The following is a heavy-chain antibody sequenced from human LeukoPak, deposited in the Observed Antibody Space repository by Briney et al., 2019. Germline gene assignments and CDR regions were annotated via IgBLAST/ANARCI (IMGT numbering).Heavy chain of an antibody. CDR3: ARGKQLHKRDY. J-gene: IGHJ4*02. V-gene: IGHV4-34*01. Sequence: SETLSLTCAVYGGSLSGYYWSWIRQLPGKGLEWIGEINHSGSTNYNPSLKSRVTISVDTSKNQFSLKLSSVTAADTAVYYCARGKQLHKRDYWGQGTLVTVSS. CDR1: GGSLSGYY. D-gene: IGHD6-6*01. CDR2: INHSGST.